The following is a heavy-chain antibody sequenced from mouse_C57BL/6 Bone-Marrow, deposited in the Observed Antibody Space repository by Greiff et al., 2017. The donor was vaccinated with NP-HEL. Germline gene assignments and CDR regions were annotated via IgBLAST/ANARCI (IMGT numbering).Heavy chain of an antibody. CDR2: IYPGSGST. Sequence: VQLQESGAELVKPGASVKMSCKASGYTFTSYWITWVKQRPGQGLEWIGDIYPGSGSTNYNEKFKSKATLTVDTSSSTAYMQLSSLTSEDSAVYYCARDIYYYGSSLAWFAYWGQGTLVTVSA. CDR1: GYTFTSYW. J-gene: IGHJ3*01. CDR3: ARDIYYYGSSLAWFAY. V-gene: IGHV1-55*01. D-gene: IGHD1-1*01.